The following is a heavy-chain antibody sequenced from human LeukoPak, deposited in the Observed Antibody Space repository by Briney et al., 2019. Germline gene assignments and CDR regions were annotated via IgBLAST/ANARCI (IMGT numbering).Heavy chain of an antibody. CDR2: ISYSGST. CDR3: TRRISGGHIDY. Sequence: KPSETLSLTCTVSGGSIISYYWSWIRQPPGKGLEWIGYISYSGSTNYNPSLKSRVTISVDTSKNQFSLSLTSVTPADTAVYYCTRRISGGHIDYWGQGTLVTVSS. D-gene: IGHD2-8*02. V-gene: IGHV4-59*08. J-gene: IGHJ4*02. CDR1: GGSIISYY.